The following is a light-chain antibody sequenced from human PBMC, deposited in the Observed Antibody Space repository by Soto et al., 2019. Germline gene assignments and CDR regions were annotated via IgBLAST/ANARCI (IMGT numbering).Light chain of an antibody. CDR3: QQYVNFPLT. J-gene: IGKJ4*01. CDR1: QDISNY. CDR2: DVY. V-gene: IGKV1-33*01. Sequence: DIQMTQSPSSLSASVGDRVTITCQASQDISNYLNWYQQKPGKAPKLLIYDVYNLETGVPSRFSGSVSGTDFTLTISSLQPEDIATYYCQQYVNFPLTFGGGTKMDLK.